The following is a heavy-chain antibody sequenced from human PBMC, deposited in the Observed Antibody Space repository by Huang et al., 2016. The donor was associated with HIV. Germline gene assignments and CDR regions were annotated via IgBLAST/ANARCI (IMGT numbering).Heavy chain of an antibody. V-gene: IGHV3-30*18. Sequence: QVQLVESGGGVVRPGRSLRLSCADSRFTFSKCAMHWGRQGAGKVVEWMAVIAYDGSSKHYSDSVTGRLTISRDNSNNTLYLQMNSLTVEDTAVYYCTKGHYYDTNGYVAFDIWGQGTMVTVSS. CDR3: TKGHYYDTNGYVAFDI. D-gene: IGHD3-22*01. CDR1: RFTFSKCA. J-gene: IGHJ3*02. CDR2: IAYDGSSK.